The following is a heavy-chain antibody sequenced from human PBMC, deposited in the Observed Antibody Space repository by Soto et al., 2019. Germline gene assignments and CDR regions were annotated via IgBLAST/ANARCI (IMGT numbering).Heavy chain of an antibody. D-gene: IGHD3-22*01. CDR2: IIPIFGTA. CDR3: ALTYYYDSSGYYEANFDY. Sequence: PVKVSCKASGGTFSSYAISWVRQAPGQGLEWMGGIIPIFGTANYAQKFQGRVTITADESTSTAYMELSSLRSEDTAVYYCALTYYYDSSGYYEANFDYWGQGTLVTVSS. V-gene: IGHV1-69*13. J-gene: IGHJ4*02. CDR1: GGTFSSYA.